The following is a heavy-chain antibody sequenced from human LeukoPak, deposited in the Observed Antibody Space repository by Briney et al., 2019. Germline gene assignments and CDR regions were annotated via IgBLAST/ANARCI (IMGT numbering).Heavy chain of an antibody. V-gene: IGHV4-4*07. Sequence: SETLSLTCTVSGGSISSYYWSWIRQPAGKGLEWIGRIYTSGSTNYNPSLKSRVTISVDTSKNQFSLKLSSVTAADTAVYYCAREENSGSPPYYMDVWGKGTTVTVSS. D-gene: IGHD1-26*01. CDR1: GGSISSYY. CDR2: IYTSGST. J-gene: IGHJ6*03. CDR3: AREENSGSPPYYMDV.